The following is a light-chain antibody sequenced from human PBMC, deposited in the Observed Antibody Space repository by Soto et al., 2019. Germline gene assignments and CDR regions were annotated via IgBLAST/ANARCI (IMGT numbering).Light chain of an antibody. CDR3: SSYTSSNTLEV. CDR1: SRDVGGSNY. Sequence: QSALIQPASVSGSPGQSITISCTGTSRDVGGSNYVSWYQHHPHRAPKLLMYEVSYRPSGVSSRFSGSKSSNTASLTISGLQAEDEADYYSSSYTSSNTLEVFGVGTKVTVL. V-gene: IGLV2-14*01. J-gene: IGLJ1*01. CDR2: EVS.